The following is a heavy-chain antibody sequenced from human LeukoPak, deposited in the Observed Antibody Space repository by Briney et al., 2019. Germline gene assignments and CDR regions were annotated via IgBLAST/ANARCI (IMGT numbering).Heavy chain of an antibody. CDR3: ARDPSAAAGRSYYYYYMDV. D-gene: IGHD6-13*01. Sequence: SETLSLTCAVYGGSFGGYYWSWIRQPPGKGLEWIGEINDSGSSNYIPSLKSRVTISVDTSKNQFSLKLSSVTAADTAVYYCARDPSAAAGRSYYYYYMDVWGKGTTVTVSS. CDR2: INDSGSS. V-gene: IGHV4-34*01. J-gene: IGHJ6*03. CDR1: GGSFGGYY.